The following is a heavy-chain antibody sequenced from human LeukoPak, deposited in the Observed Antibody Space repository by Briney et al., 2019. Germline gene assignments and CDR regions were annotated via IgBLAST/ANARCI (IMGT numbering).Heavy chain of an antibody. V-gene: IGHV3-48*01. D-gene: IGHD3-10*01. Sequence: GGSLRLSCAASGFTFSSYNMHWVRQAPGKGLEWVSSISSSSSSIYYADSVKGRFTISRDNAKNSLYLQMNSLRGEDTAVYYCARGDGWFGELLNFDYWGQGTLVTVSS. CDR1: GFTFSSYN. J-gene: IGHJ4*02. CDR2: ISSSSSSI. CDR3: ARGDGWFGELLNFDY.